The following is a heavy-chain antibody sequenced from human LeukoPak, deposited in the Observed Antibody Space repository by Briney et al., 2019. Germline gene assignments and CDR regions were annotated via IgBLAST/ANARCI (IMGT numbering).Heavy chain of an antibody. CDR2: IYSSRST. CDR3: ARTKLAVDQYFFDY. V-gene: IGHV4-4*07. J-gene: IGHJ4*02. CDR1: GGSISNYY. Sequence: SETLSLTCTVSGGSISNYYWSWVRQPAGQGLEWMGGIYSSRSTTYNRSLKSRVSMSADTSNNQFSLKLNSVTAADTAVYYCARTKLAVDQYFFDYWGQGALVTVSS. D-gene: IGHD2/OR15-2a*01.